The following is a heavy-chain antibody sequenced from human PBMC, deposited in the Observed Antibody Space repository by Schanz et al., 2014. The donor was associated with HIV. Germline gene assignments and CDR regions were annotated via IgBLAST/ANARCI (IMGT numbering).Heavy chain of an antibody. J-gene: IGHJ4*02. Sequence: QVHLVQSGAEVKKPGASVKVSCKASGYTFTNYDINWVRQATGQGLEWMGWMNPNSGNTGYAQKFQGRVTMTRKTSISTAYMELSSLRSEDTAVYYCASLVGATGLELDYWGQGTLVTVSS. CDR2: MNPNSGNT. CDR3: ASLVGATGLELDY. V-gene: IGHV1-8*01. CDR1: GYTFTNYD. D-gene: IGHD1-26*01.